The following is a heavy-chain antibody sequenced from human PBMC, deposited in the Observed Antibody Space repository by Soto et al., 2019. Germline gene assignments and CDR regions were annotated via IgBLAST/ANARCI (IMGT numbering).Heavy chain of an antibody. CDR3: ARDWSKGSANNWFDP. J-gene: IGHJ5*02. Sequence: PSETLSFTCTVSGGSISSGGYYWSWIRQHPGKGLEWIGYIYYSGSTYYNPSLKSRVTISVDTSKNQFSLKLSSVTAADTAVYYCARDWSKGSANNWFDPWGQGTLVTVSS. CDR2: IYYSGST. V-gene: IGHV4-31*03. CDR1: GGSISSGGYY. D-gene: IGHD3-10*01.